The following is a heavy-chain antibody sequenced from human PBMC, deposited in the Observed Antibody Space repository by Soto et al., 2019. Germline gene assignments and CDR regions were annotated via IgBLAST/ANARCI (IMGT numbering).Heavy chain of an antibody. Sequence: QVHLVQSGVEVKTPGASVKVSCQASGYTFFTYDISWVRQAPGLGLEWKGWISTYSGDTKYAQKFQGRVTMTTDTSTTTAYLELGSLRSDDTAVYYCARHHGPTTSENWFDPWGQGTLVTVSS. CDR3: ARHHGPTTSENWFDP. J-gene: IGHJ5*02. D-gene: IGHD5-12*01. CDR1: GYTFFTYD. CDR2: ISTYSGDT. V-gene: IGHV1-18*01.